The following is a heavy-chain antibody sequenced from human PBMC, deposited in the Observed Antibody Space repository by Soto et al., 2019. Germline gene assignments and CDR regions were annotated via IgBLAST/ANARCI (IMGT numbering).Heavy chain of an antibody. CDR1: GGSISSSSYY. CDR3: ARGVLRFLEWLFPYYYYYTDV. Sequence: SETLSLTCTVSGGSISSSSYYWGWIRQPPGKGLEWIGEINHSGSTNYNPSLKSRVTISVDTSKNQCSLKLSSVTAADTAVYYCARGVLRFLEWLFPYYYYYTDVWGKGTTVTVSS. CDR2: INHSGST. J-gene: IGHJ6*03. V-gene: IGHV4-39*07. D-gene: IGHD3-3*01.